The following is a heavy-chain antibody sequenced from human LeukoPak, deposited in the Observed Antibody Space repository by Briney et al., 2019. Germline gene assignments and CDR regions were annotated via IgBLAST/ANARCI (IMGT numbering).Heavy chain of an antibody. D-gene: IGHD3-9*01. CDR3: ARANYDILTGSLDY. J-gene: IGHJ4*02. V-gene: IGHV4-39*01. CDR1: GGSISSSSYY. CDR2: IYYSGST. Sequence: SETLSLTCTVSGGSISSSSYYWGWIRQPPGKGLEWIGSIYYSGSTYYNPSLKSRVTISVDTSKNQFSLKLSSVTAADTAVYYCARANYDILTGSLDYWGQGTLVTVSS.